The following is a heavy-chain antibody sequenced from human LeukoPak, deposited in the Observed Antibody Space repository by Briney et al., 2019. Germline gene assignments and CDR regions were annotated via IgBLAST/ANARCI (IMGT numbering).Heavy chain of an antibody. D-gene: IGHD1-26*01. V-gene: IGHV3-30*18. J-gene: IGHJ4*02. CDR1: GFTFSRHG. Sequence: GGSLRLSCAPSGFTFSRHGMHWVRQAPGKGLEWVAIISNDGSRKYYAHPVEGRFTISRDNSKNTLYLQMNSLRAEDTALYFCAKKAQYNGNYPLDYWGQGTLVTVSS. CDR2: ISNDGSRK. CDR3: AKKAQYNGNYPLDY.